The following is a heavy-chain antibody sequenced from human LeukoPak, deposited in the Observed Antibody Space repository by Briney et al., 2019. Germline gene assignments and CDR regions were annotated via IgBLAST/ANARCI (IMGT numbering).Heavy chain of an antibody. D-gene: IGHD3-10*01. J-gene: IGHJ4*02. CDR1: GFTFSSYW. CDR3: ARDRVTMVRGVNYYFDY. CDR2: IKQDGSEK. Sequence: GGSLRLSCAASGFTFSSYWMSWVREAPGKGLEWVANIKQDGSEKYYVDSVKGRFTISRDNAKNSLYLQMNSLRAEDTAVYYCARDRVTMVRGVNYYFDYWGQGTLVTVSS. V-gene: IGHV3-7*05.